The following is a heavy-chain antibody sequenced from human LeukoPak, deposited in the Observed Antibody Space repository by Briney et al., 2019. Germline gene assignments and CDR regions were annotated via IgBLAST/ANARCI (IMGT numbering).Heavy chain of an antibody. J-gene: IGHJ4*02. CDR3: AKVCTTVVKGYPFDY. V-gene: IGHV3-23*01. Sequence: PGGSLRLSCAASGFTFSSYAMSWVRQAPGKGLEWVSAISGDSAYYADSVKGRFTISRDNSKNTLYLQMNSLRAEDTAIYYCAKVCTTVVKGYPFDYWGQGTLVTVSS. CDR2: ISGDSA. D-gene: IGHD4-23*01. CDR1: GFTFSSYA.